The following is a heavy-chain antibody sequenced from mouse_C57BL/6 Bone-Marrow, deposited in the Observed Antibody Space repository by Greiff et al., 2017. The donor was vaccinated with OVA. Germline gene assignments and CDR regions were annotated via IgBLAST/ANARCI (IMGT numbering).Heavy chain of an antibody. D-gene: IGHD2-4*01. Sequence: VKLMESGPGLVQPSQSLSITCTVSGFSLTSYGVHWVRQSPGKGLEWLGVIWSGGSTDYNAAFISRLSISKDNSKSQVFFKMNSLQADDTAIYYCAKGGITNYAMDYWGQGTSVTVSS. CDR1: GFSLTSYG. CDR2: IWSGGST. CDR3: AKGGITNYAMDY. V-gene: IGHV2-2*01. J-gene: IGHJ4*01.